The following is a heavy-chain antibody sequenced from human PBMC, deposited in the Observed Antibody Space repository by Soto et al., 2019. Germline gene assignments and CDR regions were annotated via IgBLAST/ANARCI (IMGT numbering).Heavy chain of an antibody. J-gene: IGHJ3*01. CDR3: AIDVRIFGVADGAFDF. D-gene: IGHD3-3*01. Sequence: GGSLRLSCAASGFTVSSNYMSWVRQAPGKGLEWVSVIYSGGSTYYADSVKGRFTISRDNSKNTLYLQMNSLRAEDTAVYYCAIDVRIFGVADGAFDFCGQGTMVIVSS. CDR2: IYSGGST. CDR1: GFTVSSNY. V-gene: IGHV3-66*01.